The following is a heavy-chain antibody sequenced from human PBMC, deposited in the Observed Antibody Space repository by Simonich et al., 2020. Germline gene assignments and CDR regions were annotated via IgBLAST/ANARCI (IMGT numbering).Heavy chain of an antibody. CDR3: AKSRIVGATTDAFDI. CDR2: IWYDGSNK. Sequence: QVQLVESGGGVVQPGRSLRLSCAASGFTFSSYGMHWVHQAPGKGLEGVAVIWYDGSNKYYADSVKGRFTISRDNSKNTLYLQMNSRRAEDTAMYYCAKSRIVGATTDAFDIWGQGTMVTVSS. CDR1: GFTFSSYG. D-gene: IGHD1-26*01. J-gene: IGHJ3*02. V-gene: IGHV3-30*18.